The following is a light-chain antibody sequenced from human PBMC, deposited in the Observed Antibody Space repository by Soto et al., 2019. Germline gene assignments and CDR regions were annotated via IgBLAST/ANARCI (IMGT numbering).Light chain of an antibody. CDR3: QQYYNTPLT. Sequence: DIVMTQSPDSLAVSLGDRATINGKSSQSVLYSSTNKNYLAWYQQKPGQPPKLLIYWSSTRESGVPDRFSGSGSGTDFTLTISSLQAVDVAVYYCQQYYNTPLTFGGGTKVEIK. J-gene: IGKJ4*01. CDR2: WSS. CDR1: QSVLYSSTNKNY. V-gene: IGKV4-1*01.